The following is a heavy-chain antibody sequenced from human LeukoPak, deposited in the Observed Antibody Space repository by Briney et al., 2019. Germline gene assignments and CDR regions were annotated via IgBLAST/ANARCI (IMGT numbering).Heavy chain of an antibody. CDR1: GFTFSVSA. Sequence: GGSLRLSCATSGFTFSVSAILWVRQAAGKGLECFGRIKNKTHNYFNTYDASLKGRFTIPRDDASNTAFLQMNRMETEDTAIYYCVRQGAYRHWYFDLWGSGAPVTVSS. D-gene: IGHD4/OR15-4a*01. CDR3: VRQGAYRHWYFDL. J-gene: IGHJ2*01. V-gene: IGHV3-73*01. CDR2: IKNKTHNYFN.